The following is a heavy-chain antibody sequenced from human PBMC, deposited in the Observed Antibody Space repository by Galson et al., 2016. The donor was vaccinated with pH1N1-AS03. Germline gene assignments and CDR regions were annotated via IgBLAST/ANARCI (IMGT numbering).Heavy chain of an antibody. CDR2: ISPGDSDT. CDR3: ARTSGSRTYPFDS. CDR1: GYNFTNYW. V-gene: IGHV5-51*01. Sequence: QSGAEVKKPGESLKISCQGSGYNFTNYWIGWLRQMPGKGPELMGIISPGDSDTRYNPSFQGQVAMSADKSISAAYLQWSSLKASDTAIYYCARTSGSRTYPFDSWGQGALVTVSS. J-gene: IGHJ4*02. D-gene: IGHD3-10*01.